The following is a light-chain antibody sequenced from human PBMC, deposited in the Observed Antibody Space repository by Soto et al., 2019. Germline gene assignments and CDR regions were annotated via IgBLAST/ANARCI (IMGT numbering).Light chain of an antibody. Sequence: DIKMTQSPSALSASVGDRVTITFRASQSIGRHLNWYQQKPGKAPNLLIYDASTLQSGVPSRFSGGGSGTDFTLTISSLQPEDFATYCCQQSYSTLLTFGQGTRLEIK. V-gene: IGKV1-39*01. J-gene: IGKJ5*01. CDR2: DAS. CDR1: QSIGRH. CDR3: QQSYSTLLT.